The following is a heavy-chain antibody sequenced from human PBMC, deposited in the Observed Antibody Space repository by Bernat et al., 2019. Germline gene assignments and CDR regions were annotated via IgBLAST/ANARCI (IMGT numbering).Heavy chain of an antibody. J-gene: IGHJ4*02. D-gene: IGHD1-26*01. Sequence: QVQLVESGGGVVQPGRSLRLSCAASGFTFSSYAMHWVRQAPGKGLEWVAVISYDGSNKYYADSVKGRFTISSDNSKNTLYLQMNSMRAEDTAVYYCARDSGSYRGGGSNFDYWGQGTLVTVSS. V-gene: IGHV3-30-3*01. CDR2: ISYDGSNK. CDR3: ARDSGSYRGGGSNFDY. CDR1: GFTFSSYA.